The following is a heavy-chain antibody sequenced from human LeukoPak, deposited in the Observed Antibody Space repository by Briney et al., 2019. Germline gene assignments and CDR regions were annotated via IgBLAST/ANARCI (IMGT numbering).Heavy chain of an antibody. CDR3: ARGFGRHDY. CDR2: INSISGTI. D-gene: IGHD3-16*01. J-gene: IGHJ4*02. Sequence: GGSLRLSCAVSGFTFSSYSMNWVRQAPEKGLEWLSYINSISGTIYYADSVKGRFTISRDNAKNSLYLQMNSLRDEDTAVYYCARGFGRHDYWGQGTLVTVSS. V-gene: IGHV3-48*02. CDR1: GFTFSSYS.